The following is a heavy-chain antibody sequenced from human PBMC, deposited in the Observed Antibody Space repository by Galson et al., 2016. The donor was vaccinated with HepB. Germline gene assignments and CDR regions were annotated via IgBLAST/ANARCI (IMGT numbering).Heavy chain of an antibody. V-gene: IGHV3-33*01. Sequence: SLRLSCEASGFIFSTYGMHWVRQAPGKGLEWVAVIWHDGSNKYYSDSVKGRFTISRDNSMGTLYLQMNTLRVEDTAVYYCARDFHGDYLDYWGQGALVTVSS. CDR1: GFIFSTYG. J-gene: IGHJ4*02. CDR3: ARDFHGDYLDY. D-gene: IGHD4-17*01. CDR2: IWHDGSNK.